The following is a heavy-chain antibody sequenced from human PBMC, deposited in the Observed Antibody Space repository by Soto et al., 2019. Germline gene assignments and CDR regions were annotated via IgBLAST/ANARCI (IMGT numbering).Heavy chain of an antibody. V-gene: IGHV3-74*01. CDR3: AKTTDGWFSAFEI. J-gene: IGHJ3*02. CDR1: GFTFGTFW. D-gene: IGHD6-19*01. Sequence: GGSLRLCCAASGFTFGTFWVHWVRQAPGKGLVWVSRINGDGTNTTYADSVKGRFTISRDNAKNTLYLQMNSLRVEDTAVYYCAKTTDGWFSAFEIWGQGTMVSVSS. CDR2: INGDGTNT.